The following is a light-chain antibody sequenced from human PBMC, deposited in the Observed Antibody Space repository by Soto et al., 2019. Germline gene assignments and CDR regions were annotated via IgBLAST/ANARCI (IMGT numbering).Light chain of an antibody. V-gene: IGKV1-5*03. Sequence: DIQMTQSPSTLSASIGDRVTITCRASQSISAWLAWYQHIPGKAPKLLISKTSNLENGVPSRFSSSGSGTEFTLTISNLQPVDFAIYYCQQYNSFPGTFGQGTKVE. CDR3: QQYNSFPGT. J-gene: IGKJ1*01. CDR1: QSISAW. CDR2: KTS.